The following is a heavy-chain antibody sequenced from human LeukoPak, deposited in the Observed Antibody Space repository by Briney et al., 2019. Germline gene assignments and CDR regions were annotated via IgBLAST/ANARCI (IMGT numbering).Heavy chain of an antibody. CDR2: IYTSGST. Sequence: PSETLSLTCTVSGGSISSYYWSWIWQPPGKGLEWIGYIYTSGSTNYNPSLKSRVTISVDTSKNQFSLKLSSVTAADTAVYYCPSLDVYNYYWGQGTLVTVSS. V-gene: IGHV4-4*09. D-gene: IGHD5-24*01. J-gene: IGHJ4*02. CDR1: GGSISSYY. CDR3: PSLDVYNYY.